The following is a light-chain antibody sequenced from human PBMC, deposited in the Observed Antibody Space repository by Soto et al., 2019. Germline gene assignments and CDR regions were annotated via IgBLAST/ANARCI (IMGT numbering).Light chain of an antibody. CDR2: EVT. J-gene: IGLJ3*02. Sequence: QSGLTQPASVSGSPGRSITSSCTGTSSDVGGYNYVSWYQQHPGKAPKLIIYEVTHRPSGVSSRFYGSRSGNTASLTISGLQAEEEADYYCKSRTTRNTLVFGGGTKVTVL. V-gene: IGLV2-14*01. CDR1: SSDVGGYNY. CDR3: KSRTTRNTLV.